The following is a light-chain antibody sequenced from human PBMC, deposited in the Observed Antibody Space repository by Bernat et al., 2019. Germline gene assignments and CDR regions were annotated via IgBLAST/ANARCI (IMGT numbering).Light chain of an antibody. J-gene: IGLJ2*01. CDR2: GRY. V-gene: IGLV3-19*01. CDR1: GLRHYY. CDR3: NSRNKNNDHVV. Sequence: SYEVTQDPVVSVALGQTARITCQGDGLRHYYASWHQQKPGQAPTLVMFGRYNRPPGIPDRFSGASSGDTASLIITGVQEEDEAVYYCNSRNKNNDHVVFGAGTRLTVL.